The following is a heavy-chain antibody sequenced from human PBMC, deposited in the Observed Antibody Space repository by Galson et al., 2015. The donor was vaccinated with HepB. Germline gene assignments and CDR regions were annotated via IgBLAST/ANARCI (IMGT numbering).Heavy chain of an antibody. V-gene: IGHV1-24*01. Sequence: SVKVSCKVSGYTLTELSMHWVRQAPGKGLEWMGGFDPEDGETIYAQRFQGRVTMTEDTSTDTAYMELSSLRSEDTAVYYCATGPTTVTTRTNPHYWGQGTLVTVSS. J-gene: IGHJ4*02. D-gene: IGHD4-17*01. CDR3: ATGPTTVTTRTNPHY. CDR1: GYTLTELS. CDR2: FDPEDGET.